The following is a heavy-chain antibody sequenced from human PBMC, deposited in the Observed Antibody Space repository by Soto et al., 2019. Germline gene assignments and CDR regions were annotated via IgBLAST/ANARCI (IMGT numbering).Heavy chain of an antibody. CDR1: GGSISSGDYY. Sequence: QVQLQESGPGLVKPSQTLSLTCTVSGGSISSGDYYWSWIRQPPGKGLEWIGYTYYSGFTYYNPSLSSRLTMSVHTSKNQFSLKSSSVIAADTAVYYCARSDNYVPFDHWGQGTLVTVSS. J-gene: IGHJ4*02. CDR3: ARSDNYVPFDH. D-gene: IGHD4-4*01. CDR2: TYYSGFT. V-gene: IGHV4-30-4*01.